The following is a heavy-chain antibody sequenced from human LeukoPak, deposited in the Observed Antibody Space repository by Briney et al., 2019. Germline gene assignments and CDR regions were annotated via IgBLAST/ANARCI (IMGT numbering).Heavy chain of an antibody. Sequence: ASVKVSCKASGGTFSSYAISWVRQAPGQGLEWMGGIIPIFGTANCAQKFQGRVTITADESTSTAYMELSSLRSEDTAVYYCARSSRDYSPLGDWFDPWGQGTLVTVSS. D-gene: IGHD4-11*01. CDR2: IIPIFGTA. CDR1: GGTFSSYA. V-gene: IGHV1-69*01. J-gene: IGHJ5*02. CDR3: ARSSRDYSPLGDWFDP.